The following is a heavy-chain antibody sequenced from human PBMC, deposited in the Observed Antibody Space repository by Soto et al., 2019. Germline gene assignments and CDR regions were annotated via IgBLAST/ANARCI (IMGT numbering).Heavy chain of an antibody. Sequence: PGGSLRLSCAVPRFTFGDYWISWVRQPPGEGLEWISNIKQDGSDRNYANAVKGRFTISRENADNSMYLQMNSLRAEDTAVYYCASLSYGQLRYFDNWGQGTLVTVSS. CDR3: ASLSYGQLRYFDN. V-gene: IGHV3-7*01. CDR2: IKQDGSDR. D-gene: IGHD3-9*01. CDR1: RFTFGDYW. J-gene: IGHJ4*02.